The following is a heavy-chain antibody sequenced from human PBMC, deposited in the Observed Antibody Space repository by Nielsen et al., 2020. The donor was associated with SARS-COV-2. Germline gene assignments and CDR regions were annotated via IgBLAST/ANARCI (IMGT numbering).Heavy chain of an antibody. CDR2: INTSGGST. D-gene: IGHD3-22*01. Sequence: ASVQITCKASGYTFTSNYMHWVRQAPGEGLEWMGIINTSGGSTSYAQKFQGRVTMTRDTSMSTIYMELSSLRTEDTAVYYCAREHFVGGLGIVVVISTILDYWGQGTLVTVSS. J-gene: IGHJ4*02. CDR1: GYTFTSNY. CDR3: AREHFVGGLGIVVVISTILDY. V-gene: IGHV1-46*01.